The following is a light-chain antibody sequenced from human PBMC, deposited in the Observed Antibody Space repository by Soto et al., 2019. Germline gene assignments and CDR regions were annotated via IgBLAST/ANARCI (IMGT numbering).Light chain of an antibody. CDR2: DVS. CDR3: SSYTSSTRYV. J-gene: IGLJ1*01. CDR1: RSDVGGYNY. V-gene: IGLV2-14*01. Sequence: QSALTQPASVSGSPGQSITISCTGTRSDVGGYNYVSWYQQHPGKAPKLMIYDVSNRPSGVSNRFSGSKSGNTASLTISGLQAEDEADYYCSSYTSSTRYVFGNGTKVTVL.